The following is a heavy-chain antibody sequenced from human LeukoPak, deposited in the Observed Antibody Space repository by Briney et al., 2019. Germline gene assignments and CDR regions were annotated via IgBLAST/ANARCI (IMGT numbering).Heavy chain of an antibody. J-gene: IGHJ4*02. V-gene: IGHV4-39*07. CDR3: ARDLRPPRIAVAGTQPSNDY. Sequence: SETLSLTCTVSGGSISSSSYYWGWIRQPPGKGLEWIGSIYYSGSTYYNPSLKSRVTISVDTSKNQFSLKLSSVTAADTAVYYCARDLRPPRIAVAGTQPSNDYWGQGTLVTVSS. D-gene: IGHD6-19*01. CDR2: IYYSGST. CDR1: GGSISSSSYY.